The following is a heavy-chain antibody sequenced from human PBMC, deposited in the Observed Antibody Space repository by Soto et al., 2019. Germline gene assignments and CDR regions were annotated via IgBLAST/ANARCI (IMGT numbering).Heavy chain of an antibody. D-gene: IGHD3-10*01. CDR2: IYYSGST. CDR1: GGSISSSSYY. Sequence: QLQLQESGPGLVKPSETLSLTCTVSGGSISSSSYYWGWIRQPPGKGLEWIGSIYYSGSTYYNPSLKSRVTISVDTSKNQFSLKLSSVTAADTAVYYCASPRKDPSRGSFDYWGQGTLVTVSS. V-gene: IGHV4-39*01. J-gene: IGHJ4*02. CDR3: ASPRKDPSRGSFDY.